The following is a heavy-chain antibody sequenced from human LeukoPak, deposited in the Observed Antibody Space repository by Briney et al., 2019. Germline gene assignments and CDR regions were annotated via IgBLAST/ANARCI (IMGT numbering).Heavy chain of an antibody. CDR2: ISSSSSYI. V-gene: IGHV3-21*01. Sequence: GGSLRLSCAASGFTFSSYSMNWVRQAPGKGLEWFSSISSSSSYIYYADSVKGRFTISRDNAKNSLYLQMNSLRAEDTAVYYCARARYYYDRDAFDIWGQGTMVTVSS. CDR3: ARARYYYDRDAFDI. D-gene: IGHD3-22*01. CDR1: GFTFSSYS. J-gene: IGHJ3*02.